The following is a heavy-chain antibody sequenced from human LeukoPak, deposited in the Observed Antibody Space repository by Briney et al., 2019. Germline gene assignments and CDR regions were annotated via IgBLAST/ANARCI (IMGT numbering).Heavy chain of an antibody. CDR3: AKDRGGAYYESSVDI. Sequence: GGSLRLSCAASGFTFSKYAMHWVRQAPGKGLEYVSAISSNGGSTYYADSVKGRFTISRDNSKNTLYLQMSSLRAEDTAVYYCAKDRGGAYYESSVDIWGQGTMVTVSS. CDR1: GFTFSKYA. J-gene: IGHJ3*02. CDR2: ISSNGGST. V-gene: IGHV3-64D*09. D-gene: IGHD3-22*01.